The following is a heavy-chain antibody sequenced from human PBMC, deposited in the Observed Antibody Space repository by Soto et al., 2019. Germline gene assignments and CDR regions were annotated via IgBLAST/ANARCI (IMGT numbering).Heavy chain of an antibody. Sequence: GGPLRLSCVASGFGFSSYWMHWVRQAPGKGLVWVSRTNNGGSATTYADSVRGRFTSFRDNAKNTLFLQMTSLGVEDTAVYYCAREMATISLGAFDIWGEGTRVTVSS. CDR3: AREMATISLGAFDI. CDR1: GFGFSSYW. J-gene: IGHJ3*02. D-gene: IGHD5-12*01. CDR2: TNNGGSAT. V-gene: IGHV3-74*01.